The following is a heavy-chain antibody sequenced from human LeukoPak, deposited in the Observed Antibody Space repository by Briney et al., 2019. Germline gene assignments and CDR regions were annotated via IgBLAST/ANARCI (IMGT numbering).Heavy chain of an antibody. D-gene: IGHD3-22*01. CDR2: ISSSGTTI. CDR3: AREGYYDSSGYLSYDAFDI. J-gene: IGHJ3*02. V-gene: IGHV3-48*03. Sequence: GGSLRLSCAASGFTSSSYEMNWVRQAPGKGLEWVSYISSSGTTIYNADSVKGRSAISRDNAKNSLYLQMNSLRAEDTAVYYCAREGYYDSSGYLSYDAFDIWGQGTMVTVSS. CDR1: GFTSSSYE.